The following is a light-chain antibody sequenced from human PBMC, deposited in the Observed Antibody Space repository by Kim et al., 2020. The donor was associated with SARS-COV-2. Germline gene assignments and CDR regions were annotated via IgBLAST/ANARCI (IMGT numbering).Light chain of an antibody. CDR1: ALPTQY. V-gene: IGLV3-25*03. Sequence: SYELTQPPSVSVSPGQTARITCSGDALPTQYAYWYQQKPGQAPVLVIYKDTERPSGIPERFSGSSPGTIVTLTIGGVQAEDEADYYCQSADSSDSYVVFGGGTQLTVL. J-gene: IGLJ2*01. CDR2: KDT. CDR3: QSADSSDSYVV.